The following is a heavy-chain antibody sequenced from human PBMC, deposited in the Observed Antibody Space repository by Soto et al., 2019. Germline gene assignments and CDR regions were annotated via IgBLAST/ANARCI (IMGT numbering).Heavy chain of an antibody. D-gene: IGHD4-17*01. CDR2: IYYSGST. CDR3: ARAKGLVTVTTSWFDP. V-gene: IGHV4-30-4*01. CDR1: GGSINSGDYY. Sequence: QVQLQESGPGLVKPSQTLSLTCTVSGGSINSGDYYWSWIRQPPGKGLEWIGYIYYSGSTYYNPSLKSRVSISAYTSKNQFSLKLSSVTAADAAVYYWARAKGLVTVTTSWFDPWGQGTLVTVSS. J-gene: IGHJ5*02.